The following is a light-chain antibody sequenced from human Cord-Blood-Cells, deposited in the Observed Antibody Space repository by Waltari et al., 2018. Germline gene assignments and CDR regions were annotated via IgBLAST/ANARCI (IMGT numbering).Light chain of an antibody. CDR3: SSYTSSSTLV. CDR1: SSDVGGYNY. J-gene: IGLJ3*02. Sequence: QSALTQPASVSGSPGQSITIFCTGTSSDVGGYNYVSWYQQHPGKAPKLIIYDVSNRPSAVSDRFSGSTSDNAASLTISELHAEDEADYYCSSYTSSSTLVFVCGTKLTVL. V-gene: IGLV2-14*03. CDR2: DVS.